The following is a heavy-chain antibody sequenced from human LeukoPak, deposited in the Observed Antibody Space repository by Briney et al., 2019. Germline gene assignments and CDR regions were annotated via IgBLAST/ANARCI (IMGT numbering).Heavy chain of an antibody. V-gene: IGHV4-4*07. CDR3: ARVRPGKHPNWFDP. Sequence: PSETLSLTCTVSGGSISSYYWSWIRQPAGKGLEWIGRIYTSGSTNYNPSLKSRVTMSVDTSKNQFSLKLSSVTAADMAVYYCARVRPGKHPNWFDPWGQGTLVTVSS. CDR1: GGSISSYY. D-gene: IGHD1-14*01. J-gene: IGHJ5*02. CDR2: IYTSGST.